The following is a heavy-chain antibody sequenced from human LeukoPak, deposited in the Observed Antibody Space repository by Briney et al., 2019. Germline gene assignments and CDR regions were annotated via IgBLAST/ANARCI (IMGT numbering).Heavy chain of an antibody. Sequence: AASVKVSCKASGGTFSSYAISWVRQAPGQGLEWIGGIIPIFGTANYAQKFQGRVTITTDESTSTAYMELSSLRSEDTAVYYCARGLDSSGCFDYWGQGTLVTVSS. CDR3: ARGLDSSGCFDY. CDR1: GGTFSSYA. J-gene: IGHJ4*02. D-gene: IGHD6-19*01. V-gene: IGHV1-69*05. CDR2: IIPIFGTA.